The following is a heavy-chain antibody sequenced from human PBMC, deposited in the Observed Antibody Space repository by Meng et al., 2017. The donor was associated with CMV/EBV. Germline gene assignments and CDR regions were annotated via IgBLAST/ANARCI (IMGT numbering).Heavy chain of an antibody. CDR1: GFTFNSYS. CDR2: ISSSGTYI. CDR3: ARDVSPRSSAYFAIYYFYALDV. Sequence: GESLKISCAASGFTFNSYSMNWVRQAPGKGLEWVSSISSSGTYIYCADSVKGRFTISRDNAQNSLYLQMNSLRAEDTAVYYCARDVSPRSSAYFAIYYFYALDVWGQGTTVTVSS. V-gene: IGHV3-21*01. J-gene: IGHJ6*02. D-gene: IGHD2-21*01.